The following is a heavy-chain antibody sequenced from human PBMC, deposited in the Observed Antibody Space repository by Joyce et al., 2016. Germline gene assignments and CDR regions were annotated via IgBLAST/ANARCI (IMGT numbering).Heavy chain of an antibody. V-gene: IGHV3-53*04. J-gene: IGHJ3*02. CDR2: IYSGGTT. CDR1: GFIVSSNY. D-gene: IGHD5-18*01. Sequence: EVQLVESGGGLVQPGGSLRLSCAASGFIVSSNYMSWVRQAPGKGLEWVSDIYSGGTTYYADSVKGRFTISRHNSKNTLYLQMSSLRAEDTAVYYCARGGYSYGYGDAFDIWGQGTMVTVSS. CDR3: ARGGYSYGYGDAFDI.